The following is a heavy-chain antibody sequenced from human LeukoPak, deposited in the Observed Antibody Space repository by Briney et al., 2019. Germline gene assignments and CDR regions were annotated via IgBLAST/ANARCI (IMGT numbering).Heavy chain of an antibody. CDR3: ARDGIAVAGTYFDY. D-gene: IGHD6-19*01. CDR2: ISYDGSNK. J-gene: IGHJ4*02. V-gene: IGHV3-30*04. CDR1: GFTFSSYA. Sequence: PGGSLRLSCAASGFTFSSYAMHWVRQAPGKGLEWVAVISYDGSNKYYADSVKGRFTISRDNSKNTLYLQMNSLGAEDTAVYYCARDGIAVAGTYFDYWGQGTLVTVSS.